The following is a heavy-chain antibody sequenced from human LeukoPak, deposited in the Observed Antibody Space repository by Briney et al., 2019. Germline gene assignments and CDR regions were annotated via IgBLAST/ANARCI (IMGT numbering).Heavy chain of an antibody. D-gene: IGHD5-12*01. CDR3: ARGLVLATDDAFDI. CDR1: GASIRSYF. V-gene: IGHV4-59*01. Sequence: PSETLSLTCSVSGASIRSYFWSWIRQSPGKGLEWIGYVYDNDISNFNPSLESQVTILVDRSKSQFSLKLRSVTVADTAVYYCARGLVLATDDAFDIWGPGTMVTVSS. CDR2: VYDNDIS. J-gene: IGHJ3*02.